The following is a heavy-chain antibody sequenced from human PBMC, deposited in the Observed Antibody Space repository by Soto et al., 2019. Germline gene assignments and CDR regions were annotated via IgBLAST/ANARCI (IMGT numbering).Heavy chain of an antibody. D-gene: IGHD2-8*01. V-gene: IGHV1-18*01. CDR1: GYTFTRYG. CDR3: ATNGHLPYYYYGMDV. CDR2: ISGYNGDT. J-gene: IGHJ6*02. Sequence: QGQLVQSGPEVKKPGASVKVSCKASGYTFTRYGISWVRQAPGQGLEWMGWISGYNGDTNYAQKVQGRVTMTIDTSTSTAYMELRSLTSDDTAIYYCATNGHLPYYYYGMDVWGQGTTVTVSS.